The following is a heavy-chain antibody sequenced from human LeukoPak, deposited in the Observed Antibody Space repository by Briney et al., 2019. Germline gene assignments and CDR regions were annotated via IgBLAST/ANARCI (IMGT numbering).Heavy chain of an antibody. V-gene: IGHV3-73*01. CDR3: TTPGGYYFDY. D-gene: IGHD1-26*01. Sequence: GGSLRLSCAASGFTFSGSAMHWVRQASEKGLEWVGRIRSKANSYATAYAASVKGRFTISRDDSKNTAYLQMNSPKIEDTAVYYCTTPGGYYFDYWGQGTLVTVSS. CDR1: GFTFSGSA. J-gene: IGHJ4*02. CDR2: IRSKANSYAT.